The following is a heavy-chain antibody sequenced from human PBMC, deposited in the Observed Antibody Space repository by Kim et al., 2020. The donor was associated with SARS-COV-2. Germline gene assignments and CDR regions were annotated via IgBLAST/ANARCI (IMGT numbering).Heavy chain of an antibody. CDR2: IYPGDSDT. J-gene: IGHJ6*02. V-gene: IGHV5-51*01. CDR1: GYSFTSYW. D-gene: IGHD1-26*01. Sequence: GESLKISCKGSGYSFTSYWIGWVRQMPGKGLEWMGIIYPGDSDTRYSPSFQGQVTISADKSISTAYLQWSSLKASDTAMYYCARLVGANYYYYYGMDVWGQGTTVTVSS. CDR3: ARLVGANYYYYYGMDV.